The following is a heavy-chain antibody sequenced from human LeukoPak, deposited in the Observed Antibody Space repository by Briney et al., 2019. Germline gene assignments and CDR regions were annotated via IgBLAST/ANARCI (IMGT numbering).Heavy chain of an antibody. CDR1: GGSISSYY. CDR3: ARGYYDGSGYYYFDY. Sequence: SETLSLTCTVSGGSISSYYWSWIRQPPGKGLEWIAYSYYSGSTNYNPSLKSRVTISVDTSKNQFSLKLSSVTAADTAVYYCARGYYDGSGYYYFDYWGQGTLVTVSS. CDR2: SYYSGST. J-gene: IGHJ4*02. D-gene: IGHD3-22*01. V-gene: IGHV4-59*01.